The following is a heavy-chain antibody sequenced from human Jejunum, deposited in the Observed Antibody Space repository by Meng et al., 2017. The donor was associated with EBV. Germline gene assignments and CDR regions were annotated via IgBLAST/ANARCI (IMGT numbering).Heavy chain of an antibody. CDR1: GGSVSDYY. CDR2: IDHSGRT. D-gene: IGHD2-8*02. V-gene: IGHV4-34*01. Sequence: QAHVQQWGAGPLRSSETLSLTCAVYGGSVSDYYWSWIRQPPGKGLEWIGEIDHSGRTNYNPSLKSRVTLSLLTSKDHFSLRLSSVTAADTAVYYCATFNCTVGTCSFDSWGQGTLVTVSS. CDR3: ATFNCTVGTCSFDS. J-gene: IGHJ4*02.